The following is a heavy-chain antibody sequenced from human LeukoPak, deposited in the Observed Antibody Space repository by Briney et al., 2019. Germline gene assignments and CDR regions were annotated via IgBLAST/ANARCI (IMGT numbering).Heavy chain of an antibody. CDR1: GFTFSSYW. Sequence: PGGSLRLSCAASGFTFSSYWMHWVRQAPGKGLVWVSRINSNGRSTNYADSVKGRFTISRDNAKNTLYLQMNSLRAEDTAVYYCTKERDLGWFNWFDPWGQGPLVTVS. V-gene: IGHV3-74*01. D-gene: IGHD3-3*01. CDR3: TKERDLGWFNWFDP. CDR2: INSNGRST. J-gene: IGHJ5*02.